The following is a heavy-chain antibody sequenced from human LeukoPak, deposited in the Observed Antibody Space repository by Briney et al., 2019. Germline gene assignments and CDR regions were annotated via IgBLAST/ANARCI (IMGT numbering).Heavy chain of an antibody. CDR3: ARDLGSTQYSSSENWFDP. Sequence: ASVKVPCKTSGYTFTGYYMHWVRQAPGQGLEWMGWINPNSGGTNYAQKFQGRVTMTRDSSISTAYMDLSRLRSDDTAVYYCARDLGSTQYSSSENWFDPWGQGNLVRVSS. CDR2: INPNSGGT. J-gene: IGHJ5*02. V-gene: IGHV1-2*02. CDR1: GYTFTGYY. D-gene: IGHD6-6*01.